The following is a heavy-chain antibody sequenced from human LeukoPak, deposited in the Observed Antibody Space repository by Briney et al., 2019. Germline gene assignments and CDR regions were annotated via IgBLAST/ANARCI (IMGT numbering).Heavy chain of an antibody. J-gene: IGHJ6*02. CDR3: ARDSLYNSRGYSYRHLSYGMDV. Sequence: ASVKVSCKASGYTFTSYGISWVRQAPGQGLEWMGWISAYNGNTNYAQKLQGRVTTTTDTSTSTAYMGLRSLRSDDTAVYYCARDSLYNSRGYSYRHLSYGMDVWRQGTTVTVSS. CDR2: ISAYNGNT. D-gene: IGHD5-18*01. CDR1: GYTFTSYG. V-gene: IGHV1-18*01.